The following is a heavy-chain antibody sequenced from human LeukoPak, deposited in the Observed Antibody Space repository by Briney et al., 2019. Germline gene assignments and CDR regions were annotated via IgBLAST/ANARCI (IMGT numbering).Heavy chain of an antibody. Sequence: ASVKVSCKASGYTFTGYYMHWVRQAPGQGLERMGWINPNSGGTNYAQKFQGRVTMTRDTSISTAYMELSRLRSDDTAVYYCARVPRIAAAGDWYFDLWGRGTLVTVSS. CDR2: INPNSGGT. J-gene: IGHJ2*01. V-gene: IGHV1-2*02. CDR3: ARVPRIAAAGDWYFDL. CDR1: GYTFTGYY. D-gene: IGHD6-13*01.